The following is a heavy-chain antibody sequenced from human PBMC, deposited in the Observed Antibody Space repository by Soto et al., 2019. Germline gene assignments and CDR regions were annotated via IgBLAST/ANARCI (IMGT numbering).Heavy chain of an antibody. Sequence: ASVKVSCKASGYTFTSYAMHWVRQAPGQRLEWMGWINAGNGNTKYSQKFQGRVTITRDTSASTAYMELSSLRSEDTAVYYCARDTLAAMVSTHGMDVWGQGTTVTVSS. J-gene: IGHJ6*02. D-gene: IGHD5-18*01. CDR1: GYTFTSYA. CDR3: ARDTLAAMVSTHGMDV. CDR2: INAGNGNT. V-gene: IGHV1-3*01.